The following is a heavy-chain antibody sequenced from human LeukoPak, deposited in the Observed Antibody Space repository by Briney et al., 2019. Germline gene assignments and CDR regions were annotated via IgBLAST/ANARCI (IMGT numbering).Heavy chain of an antibody. CDR2: IYPGDSDT. CDR1: GYSFTSYW. J-gene: IGHJ6*03. CDR3: ARHVYYDILTGYYSNYYYYYMDV. V-gene: IGHV5-51*01. D-gene: IGHD3-9*01. Sequence: GESLKISCKGSGYSFTSYWIGWVRQMPGKGLEWMGIIYPGDSDTRYSASFQGQVTISADKSISTAYLQWSSLKASDTAMYYCARHVYYDILTGYYSNYYYYYMDVWGKGTTVTVSS.